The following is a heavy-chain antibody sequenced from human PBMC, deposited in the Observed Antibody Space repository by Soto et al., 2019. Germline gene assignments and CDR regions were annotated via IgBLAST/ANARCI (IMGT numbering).Heavy chain of an antibody. Sequence: QVQRQESGPGLVKPSQTLSLTCTVSGGSISSGGYYWSWIRQHPGKGLEWIGYIYYSGSTYDNPSLESRVTISVATSKNQFSVKLSAGTAADTAVYYCARSVDPWGQGTMVTVSS. CDR3: ARSVDP. CDR2: IYYSGST. J-gene: IGHJ5*02. CDR1: GGSISSGGYY. V-gene: IGHV4-31*03.